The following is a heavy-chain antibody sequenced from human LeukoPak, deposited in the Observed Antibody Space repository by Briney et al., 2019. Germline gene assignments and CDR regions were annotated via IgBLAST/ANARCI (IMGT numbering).Heavy chain of an antibody. D-gene: IGHD2-2*01. CDR3: ARGIRLRASTSLWSDFLYYYVMDV. CDR1: GGSFSDHY. J-gene: IGHJ6*02. V-gene: IGHV4-34*01. CDR2: INHSGST. Sequence: PSETLSLTCSVYGGSFSDHYWSWIRQSPEKGLEWIGEINHSGSTNYNPSLKSRAIISIDTSKNQFSLKLTSVTAADTAAYYCARGIRLRASTSLWSDFLYYYVMDVWGQGTAVTVSS.